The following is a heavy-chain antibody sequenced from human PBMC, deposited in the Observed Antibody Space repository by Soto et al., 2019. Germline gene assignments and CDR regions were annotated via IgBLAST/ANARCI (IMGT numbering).Heavy chain of an antibody. D-gene: IGHD6-19*01. V-gene: IGHV3-33*01. Sequence: QVQLVESGGGVVQPGRSLRLSCAASGFTFSSYGMQWVRQAPVKGLEWVAVIWYDGSNKYHADSVKGRFTISRDNSKNTQYLQMNSLRAEDTAVYYCARGSSGWYGYYYGMDVWGQGTTVTVSS. CDR3: ARGSSGWYGYYYGMDV. J-gene: IGHJ6*02. CDR2: IWYDGSNK. CDR1: GFTFSSYG.